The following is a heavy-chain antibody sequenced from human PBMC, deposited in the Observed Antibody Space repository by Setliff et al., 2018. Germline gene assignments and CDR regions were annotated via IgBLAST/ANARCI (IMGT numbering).Heavy chain of an antibody. V-gene: IGHV1-2*02. CDR3: AQTKWFVDGYLDP. Sequence: ASVKVSCKSSADTFTGYYVHWVRQAPGQGLEWMGWVNGNSCVTKYAQKFQGRVTMTSERSISIVYMDLTRLTSDDTAVYYCAQTKWFVDGYLDPWGQGTLVTV. J-gene: IGHJ5*02. CDR1: ADTFTGYY. CDR2: VNGNSCVT. D-gene: IGHD2-21*02.